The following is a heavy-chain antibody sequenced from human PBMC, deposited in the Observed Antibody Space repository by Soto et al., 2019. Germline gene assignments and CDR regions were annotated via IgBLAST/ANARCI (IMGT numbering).Heavy chain of an antibody. Sequence: PSETLSLTCTVSPGSVSNGMYYWSWIRQPPGQGLEWTGNVYFTGTTIYNPSLKCRVTMSVDTYKDQFFLKFTSVTAADTAVDYCARGGGYDYFDFWDQGIQVSVSS. CDR3: ARGGGYDYFDF. J-gene: IGHJ4*01. CDR2: VYFTGTT. D-gene: IGHD2-15*01. CDR1: PGSVSNGMYY. V-gene: IGHV4-61*01.